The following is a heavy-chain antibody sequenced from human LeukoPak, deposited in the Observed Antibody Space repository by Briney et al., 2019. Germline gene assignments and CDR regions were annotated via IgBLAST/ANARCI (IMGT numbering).Heavy chain of an antibody. CDR3: ARDLVDSSGYSYYFDY. D-gene: IGHD3-22*01. Sequence: PGRSLRLSCAASGFTFSSYGMHWVRQAPGKGLEWVAVISYDGSNKYYADSVKGRFTISRDNSKNTLYLQMNSLRAEDTAVYYCARDLVDSSGYSYYFDYWGQGTLVTVSS. CDR2: ISYDGSNK. CDR1: GFTFSSYG. V-gene: IGHV3-30*03. J-gene: IGHJ4*02.